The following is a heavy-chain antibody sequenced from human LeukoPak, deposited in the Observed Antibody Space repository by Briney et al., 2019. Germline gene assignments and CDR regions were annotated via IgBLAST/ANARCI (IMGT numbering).Heavy chain of an antibody. V-gene: IGHV3-23*01. Sequence: QSGGSLSPSWEPPGLIFSSYAMSWARQPPGKGLEWVSAISGSGGSTYYADSVKGRFTISRDNSKNTLYLQMNSLRAEDTAVYYCAKHKGYSSSWYGHYYYMDVWGKGTTVTVSS. CDR1: GLIFSSYA. CDR2: ISGSGGST. D-gene: IGHD6-13*01. CDR3: AKHKGYSSSWYGHYYYMDV. J-gene: IGHJ6*03.